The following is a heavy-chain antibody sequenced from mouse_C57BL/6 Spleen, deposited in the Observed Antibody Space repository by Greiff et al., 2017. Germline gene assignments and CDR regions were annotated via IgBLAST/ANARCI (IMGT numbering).Heavy chain of an antibody. Sequence: EVMLVESGEGLVKPGGSLKLSCAASGFTFSSYAMSWVRQTPEKRLAWVAYISCGGDYIYYADTVKGRFTISRDNARNTLYLQMGILKSEDTAMYYCTRDREDYDAWFAYWGQGTLVTVSA. CDR3: TRDREDYDAWFAY. J-gene: IGHJ3*01. CDR2: ISCGGDYI. CDR1: GFTFSSYA. D-gene: IGHD2-4*01. V-gene: IGHV5-9-1*02.